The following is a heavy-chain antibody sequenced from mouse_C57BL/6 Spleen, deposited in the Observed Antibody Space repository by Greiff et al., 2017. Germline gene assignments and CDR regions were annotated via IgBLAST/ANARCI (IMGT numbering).Heavy chain of an antibody. CDR1: GYTFTDYY. Sequence: EVQLQQSGPELVKPGASVKISCKASGYTFTDYYMNWVKQSHGKSLEWIGDINPNNGGTSYNQKFKGKATLTVDKSSSTAYMELRSLTSEDSAVYYCARHGYDERFAYWGQGTLVTVSA. D-gene: IGHD2-2*01. CDR2: INPNNGGT. V-gene: IGHV1-26*01. J-gene: IGHJ3*01. CDR3: ARHGYDERFAY.